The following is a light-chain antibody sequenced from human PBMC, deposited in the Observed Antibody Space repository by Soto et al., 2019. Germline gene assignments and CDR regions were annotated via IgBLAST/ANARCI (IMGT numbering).Light chain of an antibody. V-gene: IGKV3-11*01. Sequence: ETVLTQSPATLSLSPGERATLSCRASQSISSYLAWYQQKPGQAPRLLIYDASNRATGIPVRFSGSGSGTDFTLTISSLEPEDFAVYYCQHRSNGRVTFGGGTKVDIK. J-gene: IGKJ4*01. CDR2: DAS. CDR1: QSISSY. CDR3: QHRSNGRVT.